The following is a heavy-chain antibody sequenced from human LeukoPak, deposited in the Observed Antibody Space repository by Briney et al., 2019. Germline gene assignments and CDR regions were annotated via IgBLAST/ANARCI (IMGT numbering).Heavy chain of an antibody. CDR1: GGSFSGYY. D-gene: IGHD3-10*01. Sequence: PSETLSLTCAVYGGSFSGYYWSWIRQPPGKGLEWIGEINHSGSTNYNPSLKSRVTISVDTSKNQFSLKLSSVTAAGTAVYYCARVNYYGSGSYYKVDYWGQGTLVTVSS. CDR2: INHSGST. V-gene: IGHV4-34*01. J-gene: IGHJ4*02. CDR3: ARVNYYGSGSYYKVDY.